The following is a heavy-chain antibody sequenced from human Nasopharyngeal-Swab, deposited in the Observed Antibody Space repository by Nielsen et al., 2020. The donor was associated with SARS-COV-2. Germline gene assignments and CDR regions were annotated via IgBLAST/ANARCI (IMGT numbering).Heavy chain of an antibody. D-gene: IGHD5/OR15-5a*01. Sequence: SETLSLTCTVSGGSISSYYWSWIRQPPGKGLEWIGYIYYSGSTNYNPSLKSRVTISVDTSKNQFSLNLSSVTAADTAVYYCARITPSTHNLDYWGQGILVTVSS. CDR2: IYYSGST. CDR3: ARITPSTHNLDY. V-gene: IGHV4-59*01. CDR1: GGSISSYY. J-gene: IGHJ4*02.